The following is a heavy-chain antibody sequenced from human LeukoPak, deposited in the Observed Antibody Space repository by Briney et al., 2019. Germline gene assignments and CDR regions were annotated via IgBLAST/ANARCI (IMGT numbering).Heavy chain of an antibody. D-gene: IGHD4-17*01. CDR3: AKAPRGGDYVYY. CDR1: GFTFSSYS. Sequence: GESLRLSCAASGFTFSSYSMNWVRQAPGKGLEWVSSISSSSSYIYYADSVKGRFTISRDNSKNTLYLQMNTLRAEDTAVYYCAKAPRGGDYVYYWGQGTLVTVSS. CDR2: ISSSSSYI. J-gene: IGHJ4*02. V-gene: IGHV3-21*04.